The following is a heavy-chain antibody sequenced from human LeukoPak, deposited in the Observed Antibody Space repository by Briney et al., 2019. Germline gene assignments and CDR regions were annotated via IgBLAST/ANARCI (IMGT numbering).Heavy chain of an antibody. CDR2: INTNTGNP. D-gene: IGHD3-22*01. Sequence: ASVKVSCKASGYTFTSYAMNWVRQAPGQGLEWMGWINTNTGNPTYAQGFTGRFVFSLDTSVSTAYLQISSLKAEDTAVYYCARGANGRYYDSSGYCLRYWGQGTLVTVSS. CDR3: ARGANGRYYDSSGYCLRY. V-gene: IGHV7-4-1*02. CDR1: GYTFTSYA. J-gene: IGHJ4*02.